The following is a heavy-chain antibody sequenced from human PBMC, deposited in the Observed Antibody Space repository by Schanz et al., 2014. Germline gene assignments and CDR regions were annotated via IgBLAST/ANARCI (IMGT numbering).Heavy chain of an antibody. CDR2: ISSDNNYA. J-gene: IGHJ3*01. D-gene: IGHD3-22*01. Sequence: EVQLLESGGGLVQPGGSLRLSCTVSGFTVNNYAMNWVRQAPGKGLEWVSYISSDNNYAYYADSMRGRFTISRDNAKNSLYLQMNSLRAEDTGVYYCARGREVVAKIFDVWGQGTMVTVSS. V-gene: IGHV3-48*01. CDR1: GFTVNNYA. CDR3: ARGREVVAKIFDV.